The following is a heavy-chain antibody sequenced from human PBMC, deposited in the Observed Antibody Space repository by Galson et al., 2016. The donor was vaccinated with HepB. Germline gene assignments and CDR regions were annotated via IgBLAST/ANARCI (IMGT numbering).Heavy chain of an antibody. D-gene: IGHD3-10*01. Sequence: SVKVSCKASGYTFTSYDINWVRQATGQGLEWMGWMNSNSGNTVYAQKFQGRLTMTRSTSISTAYMELSSLTSENTAIYFCTRGRGTFGYWGQGSLVTVSS. CDR2: MNSNSGNT. V-gene: IGHV1-8*01. CDR3: TRGRGTFGY. CDR1: GYTFTSYD. J-gene: IGHJ4*02.